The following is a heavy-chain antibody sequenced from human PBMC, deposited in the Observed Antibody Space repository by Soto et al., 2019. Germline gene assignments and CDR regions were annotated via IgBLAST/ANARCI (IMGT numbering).Heavy chain of an antibody. CDR1: GGSISSYY. CDR3: ARDRGYCSGGSCSYAFDI. J-gene: IGHJ3*02. CDR2: IYTSGST. D-gene: IGHD2-15*01. Sequence: QVQLQESGPGLVKPSETLSLTCTVSGGSISSYYWSWIRQPAGKGLEWIGRIYTSGSTNYNPSLKSRVTMSVDTSKNQFSLKLSSVTAADTAVYYCARDRGYCSGGSCSYAFDIWGQGTMVTVSS. V-gene: IGHV4-4*07.